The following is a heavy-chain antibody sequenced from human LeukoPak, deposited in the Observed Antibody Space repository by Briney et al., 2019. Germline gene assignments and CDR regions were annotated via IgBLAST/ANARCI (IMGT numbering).Heavy chain of an antibody. CDR3: ARRGYHDYSGFDY. V-gene: IGHV3-21*01. Sequence: GSLRLSCAGSEFTSRSYSMNWVRQAPGKGLEWVSSISGSSSDIYYADSVKGRFTISRDNSKNSLYLQMKSLRAEDTALYYCARRGYHDYSGFDYWGQGTLVTVSS. D-gene: IGHD1-26*01. CDR2: ISGSSSDI. CDR1: EFTSRSYS. J-gene: IGHJ4*01.